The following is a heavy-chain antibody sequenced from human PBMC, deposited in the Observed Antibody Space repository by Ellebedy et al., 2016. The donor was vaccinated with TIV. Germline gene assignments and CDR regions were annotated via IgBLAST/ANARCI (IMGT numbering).Heavy chain of an antibody. CDR3: TRKSFTGDFDS. CDR1: GFIFDDYD. D-gene: IGHD7-27*01. CDR2: INWNGTST. J-gene: IGHJ4*02. V-gene: IGHV3-20*03. Sequence: GGSLRLSXAASGFIFDDYDMSWVRQAPGKGLEWVSGINWNGTSTGYADSVKGRFTISRDNSKNTLFLQMNSLRVEDTAIYYCTRKSFTGDFDSWGQGTLVTVSS.